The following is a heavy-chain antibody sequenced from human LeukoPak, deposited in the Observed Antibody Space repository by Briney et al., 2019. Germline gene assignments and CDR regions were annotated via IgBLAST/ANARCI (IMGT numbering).Heavy chain of an antibody. CDR3: ARTTYYSESGGYTPGYFDF. V-gene: IGHV2-70*11. CDR2: IDWDGDK. J-gene: IGHJ4*02. Sequence: SDPALVKPKQTLTLTCAFSGFSLTTTGMCVSWIRQPPGNELKWLTRIDWDGDKYYSTSLKTNLTISKDTSKNQVVLIMTNVDPVDTATYYCARTTYYSESGGYTPGYFDFWGQGTRVAVSS. D-gene: IGHD3-22*01. CDR1: GFSLTTTGMC.